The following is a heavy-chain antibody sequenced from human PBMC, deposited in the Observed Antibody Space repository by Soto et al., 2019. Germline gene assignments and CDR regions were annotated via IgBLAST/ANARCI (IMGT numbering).Heavy chain of an antibody. CDR1: GGPFSGYY. V-gene: IGHV4-34*02. CDR2: INHRGGT. J-gene: IGHJ4*02. CDR3: ARGQRGGGSSGWSL. Sequence: QVQLQQWGAGQLKPSETLSLTCAVHGESFSGYGGPFSGYYWSWIRQTPGKGLEWIGEINHRGGTNDKPSLKSRVTISEETSKNQFSLNLNSVTAADTAVYYCARGQRGGGSSGWSLWGEGTLVTVAS. D-gene: IGHD6-19*01.